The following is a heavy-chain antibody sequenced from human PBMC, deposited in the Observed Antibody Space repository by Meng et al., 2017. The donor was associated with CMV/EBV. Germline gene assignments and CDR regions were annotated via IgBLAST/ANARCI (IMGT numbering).Heavy chain of an antibody. D-gene: IGHD3-9*01. J-gene: IGHJ6*02. Sequence: GGSLRLSCAASGFTFSSYAMSWVRQAPGKGLEWVSAISGSSSYIYYADSVKGRFTISRDNAKNSLYLQMNSLRAEDTAVYYCARDLSNYDILTGYQYYYYGMDVWGQGTTVTVSS. CDR1: GFTFSSYA. CDR3: ARDLSNYDILTGYQYYYYGMDV. V-gene: IGHV3-21*01. CDR2: ISGSSSYI.